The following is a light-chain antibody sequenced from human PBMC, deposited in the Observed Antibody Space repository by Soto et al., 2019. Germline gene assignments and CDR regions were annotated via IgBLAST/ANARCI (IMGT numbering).Light chain of an antibody. CDR1: QTLSSTF. J-gene: IGKJ1*01. CDR3: QQSGNSPWT. V-gene: IGKV3-20*01. CDR2: GAS. Sequence: EIVLTQCPCTLSLSPGEIATLSFRASQTLSSTFLAWYQQRRGQAPRLLIYGASSRATDIPHRFSGSGSGTDFTLTISSLEPEDSAVYYCQQSGNSPWTFGQGTKVDIK.